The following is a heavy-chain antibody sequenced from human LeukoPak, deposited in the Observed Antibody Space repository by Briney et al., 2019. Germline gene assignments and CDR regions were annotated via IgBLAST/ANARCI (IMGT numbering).Heavy chain of an antibody. J-gene: IGHJ4*02. V-gene: IGHV3-9*03. D-gene: IGHD1-20*01. CDR1: GFTFDDYA. Sequence: GRSLRLSCAASGFTFDDYAMHWVRQAPGKGLEWVSGISWNSGSIGYADSVKGRFTISRDNAKNSLYLQMNSLRAEDMALYYCAKGTSGPYNWNYFDYWGQGTLVTVSS. CDR3: AKGTSGPYNWNYFDY. CDR2: ISWNSGSI.